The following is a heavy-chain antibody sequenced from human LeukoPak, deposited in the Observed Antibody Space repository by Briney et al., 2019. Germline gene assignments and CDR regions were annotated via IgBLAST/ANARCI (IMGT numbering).Heavy chain of an antibody. J-gene: IGHJ3*02. CDR1: GGAFRSYA. CDR3: ARDGGGYGGNSDAFDI. D-gene: IGHD4-23*01. V-gene: IGHV1-69*05. Sequence: PSVKVSCKASGGAFRSYAISWVRQAPGQGLEWMGGIIPIFGTANYAQKFQGRVTITTDESTSTAYMELSSLRSEDTAVYYCARDGGGYGGNSDAFDIWGQGTMVTVSS. CDR2: IIPIFGTA.